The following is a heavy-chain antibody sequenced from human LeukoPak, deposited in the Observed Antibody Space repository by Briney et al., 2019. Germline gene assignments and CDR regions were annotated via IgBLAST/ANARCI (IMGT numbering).Heavy chain of an antibody. J-gene: IGHJ1*01. CDR1: GYTLTGYY. V-gene: IGHV1-2*04. CDR2: INPNSGGT. CDR3: AREGIAAAGTRVNFQH. Sequence: ASVKASCKASGYTLTGYYMHWVRQAPGQGLEWMGWINPNSGGTNYAQKFQGWVTMTRDTSISTAYMELSRLRSDDTAVYYCAREGIAAAGTRVNFQHWGQGTLVTVSS. D-gene: IGHD6-13*01.